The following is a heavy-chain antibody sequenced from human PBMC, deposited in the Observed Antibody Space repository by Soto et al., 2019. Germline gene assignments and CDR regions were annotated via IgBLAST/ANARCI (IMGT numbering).Heavy chain of an antibody. D-gene: IGHD2-8*01. CDR2: ISGSGGST. Sequence: GGSLRLSCAASGFTFSSYAMSWVRQAPGKGLEWVSAISGSGGSTYYADSVKGRLTISRDNSKNTLYLQMNSLRAEDTAVYYCAKEMVWGWYYYYGMDVWGQGTTVTVSS. CDR1: GFTFSSYA. V-gene: IGHV3-23*01. CDR3: AKEMVWGWYYYYGMDV. J-gene: IGHJ6*02.